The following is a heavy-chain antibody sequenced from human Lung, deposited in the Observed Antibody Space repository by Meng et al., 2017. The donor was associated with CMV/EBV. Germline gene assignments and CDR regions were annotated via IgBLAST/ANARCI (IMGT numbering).Heavy chain of an antibody. CDR2: IYPGDSDT. J-gene: IGHJ5*02. CDR3: ARQLDTRTWDNWFDP. D-gene: IGHD2-2*01. Sequence: GEXXKISCKGSGYSFTSYWIAWVRQMPGRGLEWMGLIYPGDSDTTYRPSFQGRVTISADKSISTTYLQWSSLKASDTAIYYCARQLDTRTWDNWFDPWGQGTLVTVSS. CDR1: GYSFTSYW. V-gene: IGHV5-51*01.